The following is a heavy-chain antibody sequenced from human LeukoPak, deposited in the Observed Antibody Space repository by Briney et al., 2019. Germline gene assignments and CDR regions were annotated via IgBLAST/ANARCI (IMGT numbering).Heavy chain of an antibody. J-gene: IGHJ4*02. Sequence: PSETLSLTCTVSEAPITRSRYSGPGSPQPPGRGLGGLGSLYYSGRAYYNPSLKSRVTISVDTSKSQFSLRLSSVTAADTAIYYCANYDILTASQVYYFGNWGQGTLVTVSS. CDR3: ANYDILTASQVYYFGN. CDR2: LYYSGRA. D-gene: IGHD3-9*01. V-gene: IGHV4-39*07. CDR1: EAPITRSRYS.